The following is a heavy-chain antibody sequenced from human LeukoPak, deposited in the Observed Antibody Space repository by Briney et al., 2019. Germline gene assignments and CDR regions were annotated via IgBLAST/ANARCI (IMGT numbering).Heavy chain of an antibody. V-gene: IGHV4-59*01. Sequence: SETLSLTCSVSGGSISSYYWSWIRQPAGKGLEWIGYIYYSGSTNYNPSLKSRVTISVDTSKNQFSLKLSSVTAADTAVYYCARTDTYYYDSSGYPQRGYYFDYWGQGTLVTVSS. CDR3: ARTDTYYYDSSGYPQRGYYFDY. J-gene: IGHJ4*02. CDR2: IYYSGST. D-gene: IGHD3-22*01. CDR1: GGSISSYY.